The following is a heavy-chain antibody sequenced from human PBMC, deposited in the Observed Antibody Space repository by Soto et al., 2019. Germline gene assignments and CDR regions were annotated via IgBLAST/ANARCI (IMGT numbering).Heavy chain of an antibody. J-gene: IGHJ4*02. Sequence: SEALSLTCTVSGGSISSGDYYWSWIRQPPGKGLEWIGYIYYSGSTYYNPSLKSRVTISVDTSKNQFSLKLSSVTAADTAVYYCARAVRGSYYDYWGQGTLVTVSS. CDR3: ARAVRGSYYDY. CDR1: GGSISSGDYY. CDR2: IYYSGST. D-gene: IGHD1-26*01. V-gene: IGHV4-30-4*01.